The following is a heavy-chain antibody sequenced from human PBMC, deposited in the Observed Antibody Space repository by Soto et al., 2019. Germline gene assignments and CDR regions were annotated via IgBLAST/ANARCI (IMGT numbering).Heavy chain of an antibody. J-gene: IGHJ4*02. D-gene: IGHD1-1*01. CDR2: IRSKGNNYAT. CDR1: GFTFSAVA. Sequence: EVQLVESGGGLVQPGGSLKLSCAASGFTFSAVAMYWVRQASGKGLEWVGRIRSKGNNYATAYAASVTGRFIVSRDDSKNTAYLQMNSLKTEDTAVYYCIRHDPNWFWYWGRGTLVTVSS. V-gene: IGHV3-73*02. CDR3: IRHDPNWFWY.